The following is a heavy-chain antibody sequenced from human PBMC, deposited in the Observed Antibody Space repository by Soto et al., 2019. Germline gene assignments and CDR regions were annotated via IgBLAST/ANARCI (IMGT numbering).Heavy chain of an antibody. CDR2: VYYTGRT. Sequence: QLQLRESGPGLVKPSETLSLTCTVSGNSISGTSSFWAWIRQPPGKNLEWIGSVYYTGRTYYNSSLKSRVSISIDTSKNQFSLSLNSVTAADTAVYYCTRRVRSTGLLDYWGQGALVTVSS. J-gene: IGHJ4*02. V-gene: IGHV4-39*01. CDR3: TRRVRSTGLLDY. CDR1: GNSISGTSSF. D-gene: IGHD4-4*01.